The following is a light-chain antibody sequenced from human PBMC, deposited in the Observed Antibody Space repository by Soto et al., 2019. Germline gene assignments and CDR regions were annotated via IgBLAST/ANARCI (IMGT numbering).Light chain of an antibody. CDR2: AAS. J-gene: IGKJ4*01. CDR3: LQDNTYPLT. V-gene: IGKV1-6*01. Sequence: AIQMTQSPSSLSASVGDRVTITCRASQGIRDDLGWYQQKPGKAPKLLIYAASSLQSGVPSRFSGSGSGTDFTLTISSLQPDDFASYYCLQDNTYPLTFGGGTKVEIK. CDR1: QGIRDD.